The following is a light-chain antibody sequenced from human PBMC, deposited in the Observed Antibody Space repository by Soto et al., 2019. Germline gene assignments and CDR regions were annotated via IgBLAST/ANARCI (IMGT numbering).Light chain of an antibody. J-gene: IGLJ1*01. Sequence: LTQPASVSGSPGQSITISYSGTSSDVGTYNLVSWYQQYPGKAPRLMIYEVTKRPSGVSNRFSGSKSGNTVSLTISGLQPEDEADYYCCSYAGSSSSIFGTGTKVIVL. CDR2: EVT. V-gene: IGLV2-23*02. CDR3: CSYAGSSSSI. CDR1: SSDVGTYNL.